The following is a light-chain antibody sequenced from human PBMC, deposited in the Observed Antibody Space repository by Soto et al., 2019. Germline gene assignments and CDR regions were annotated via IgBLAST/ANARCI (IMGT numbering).Light chain of an antibody. CDR2: DVN. Sequence: SALTQPRSVSGSPGQSVTISCTGTSSDFGGCNYVSWYQHHPGKAPKLMIYDVNERPSGVPDRFSGSKSGNTASLTISGLQAEDEADYYCCSYAGTFYVFGTGTKVTVL. CDR1: SSDFGGCNY. V-gene: IGLV2-11*01. CDR3: CSYAGTFYV. J-gene: IGLJ1*01.